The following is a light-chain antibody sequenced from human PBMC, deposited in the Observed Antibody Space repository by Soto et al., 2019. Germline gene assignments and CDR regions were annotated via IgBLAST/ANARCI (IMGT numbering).Light chain of an antibody. V-gene: IGLV2-14*01. CDR1: SSDVGGYDY. CDR3: SSYTSSNTDVA. Sequence: QSVLTQPASVSGSPGQSITISCTGTSSDVGGYDYVSWYQQHPGKAPKLMIYDVSNRPSGVSNRFSGSKSGNTASLTISGLQAEDEADYYCSSYTSSNTDVALGGGTKLTVL. J-gene: IGLJ2*01. CDR2: DVS.